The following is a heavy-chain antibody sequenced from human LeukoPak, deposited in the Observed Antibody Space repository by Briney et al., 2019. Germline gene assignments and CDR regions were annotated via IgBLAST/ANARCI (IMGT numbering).Heavy chain of an antibody. V-gene: IGHV3-23*01. Sequence: GGSLRLSCAPSGFRFNSYGMSWVRQAPGKGLEWVSGISGSGDRTYYADSVEGRFTISRDNPKNTLYLQMNSLRAEDTAVYYCAKMAYFDRSGKSNPFQHWGQGTLVTVSS. CDR2: ISGSGDRT. J-gene: IGHJ1*01. D-gene: IGHD3-22*01. CDR1: GFRFNSYG. CDR3: AKMAYFDRSGKSNPFQH.